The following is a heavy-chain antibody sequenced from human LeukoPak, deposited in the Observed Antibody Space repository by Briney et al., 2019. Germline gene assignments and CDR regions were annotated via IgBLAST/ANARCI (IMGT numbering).Heavy chain of an antibody. Sequence: PSETLSLTCTVSGGSISSSSHYWGWIRQPPGKGLEWIGSIYYSGSTYYSPSLKSRVTISVDTSKNQFSLKLSSVTAADTAVYYCARVGSYGPYYYMDVWGKGTTVTISS. D-gene: IGHD5-18*01. CDR1: GGSISSSSHY. J-gene: IGHJ6*03. CDR3: ARVGSYGPYYYMDV. CDR2: IYYSGST. V-gene: IGHV4-39*07.